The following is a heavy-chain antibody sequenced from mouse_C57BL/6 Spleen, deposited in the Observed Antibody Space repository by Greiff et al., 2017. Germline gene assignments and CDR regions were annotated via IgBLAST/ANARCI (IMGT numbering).Heavy chain of an antibody. CDR2: IRNKANGYTT. CDR3: ARYYTTVVALYAMDY. D-gene: IGHD1-1*01. J-gene: IGHJ4*01. Sequence: EVKLMESGGGLVQPGGSLSLSCAASGFTFTDYYMSWVRQPPGKALEWLGFIRNKANGYTTEDSASVKGRFTISIDNSQSILYLQMNALRAEDSATYYCARYYTTVVALYAMDYWGQGTSVTVSS. CDR1: GFTFTDYY. V-gene: IGHV7-3*01.